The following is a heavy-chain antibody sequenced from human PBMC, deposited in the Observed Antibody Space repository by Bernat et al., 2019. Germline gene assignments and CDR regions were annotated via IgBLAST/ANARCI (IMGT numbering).Heavy chain of an antibody. CDR2: ISSSSSYI. CDR1: GFTFSSYS. D-gene: IGHD5-24*01. J-gene: IGHJ4*02. CDR3: ASNGYNYAKYFDY. Sequence: ESGGGLVKPGGSLRLSCAASGFTFSSYSMNWVRQAPGKGLEWVSSISSSSSYIYYADSVKGRFTISRDNAKNSLYLQMNSLRAEDTAVYYCASNGYNYAKYFDYWGQGTLVTVSS. V-gene: IGHV3-21*01.